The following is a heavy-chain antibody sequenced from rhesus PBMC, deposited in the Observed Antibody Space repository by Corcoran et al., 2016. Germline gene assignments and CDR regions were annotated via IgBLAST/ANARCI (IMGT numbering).Heavy chain of an antibody. J-gene: IGHJ3*01. CDR1: GYRFTSSL. Sequence: VQLVQSGAEVKRPGESLKISCKTSGYRFTSSLISWVRQMPGKGLEWIGYIYGSGSSTNYNPSLKSRVTLSVDTSKNQLSLKLSSVTTADTAVYYCARGASYGSSYVWGDAFDFWGQGLRVTVSS. V-gene: IGHV4S11*01. CDR2: IYGSGSST. CDR3: ARGASYGSSYVWGDAFDF. D-gene: IGHD4-29*01.